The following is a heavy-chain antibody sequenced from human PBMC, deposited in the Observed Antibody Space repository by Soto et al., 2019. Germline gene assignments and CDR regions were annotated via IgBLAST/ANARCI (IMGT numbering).Heavy chain of an antibody. D-gene: IGHD3-22*01. Sequence: QPGGSLRLSCAASGFSFSSHSMKWVRQAPGKGLEWVSSITGNGADTYDADSVKGRFSISRDNTKSTLYLQMNRLTAEDTALYYCAKGGGESHYFDSSGHAFDFWGQGTMVTVSS. CDR3: AKGGGESHYFDSSGHAFDF. J-gene: IGHJ3*01. CDR2: ITGNGADT. V-gene: IGHV3-23*01. CDR1: GFSFSSHS.